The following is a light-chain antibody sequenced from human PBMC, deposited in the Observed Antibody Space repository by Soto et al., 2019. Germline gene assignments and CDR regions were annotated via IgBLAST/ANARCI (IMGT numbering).Light chain of an antibody. Sequence: IQITQSPSSLSASVGDRVTITCRASQSITSYLNWYQQRPGKAPKLLIYAASSLQSGVPSRFSGSGSGTDFTLTISSLQREDFATYYCQQSYGTPRTFGQVTKVDIK. V-gene: IGKV1-39*01. CDR3: QQSYGTPRT. J-gene: IGKJ1*01. CDR1: QSITSY. CDR2: AAS.